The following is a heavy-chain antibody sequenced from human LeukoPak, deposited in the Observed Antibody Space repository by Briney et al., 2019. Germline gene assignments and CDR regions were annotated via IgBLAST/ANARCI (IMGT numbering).Heavy chain of an antibody. CDR1: GFTLGTYW. V-gene: IGHV3-7*01. Sequence: GGSLRLSCEASGFTLGTYWMSWVRQLPGKGLEWVANIKQDGSEKYHVDSVRGRFTISRDNAKNSLYLQMNSLRVEDTAMYYCAREGAHCSSTSCYGLRAFDIWGQETMVTVSS. D-gene: IGHD2-2*01. CDR2: IKQDGSEK. CDR3: AREGAHCSSTSCYGLRAFDI. J-gene: IGHJ3*02.